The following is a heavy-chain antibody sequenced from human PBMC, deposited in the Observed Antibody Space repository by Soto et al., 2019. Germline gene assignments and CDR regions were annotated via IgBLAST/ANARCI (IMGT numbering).Heavy chain of an antibody. CDR2: IYHSGST. V-gene: IGHV4-4*02. CDR1: GGSISSSNW. J-gene: IGHJ4*02. D-gene: IGHD3-22*01. CDR3: AGGSDYYDSSGVDY. Sequence: QVQLQESGPGLVKPSGTLSLTCAVSGGSISSSNWWSWVRQPPGKGLEWIGEIYHSGSTNYNPFPKSRVTISVDTSKNQFSLKLSSVTAADTAVYYCAGGSDYYDSSGVDYWGQGTLVTVSS.